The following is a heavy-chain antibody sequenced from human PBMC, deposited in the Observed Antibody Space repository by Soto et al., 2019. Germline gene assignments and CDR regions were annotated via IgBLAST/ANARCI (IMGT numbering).Heavy chain of an antibody. J-gene: IGHJ6*03. V-gene: IGHV3-66*01. CDR3: ARDGLKCSGGRCFGVPMDV. CDR2: IYSGGST. CDR1: GFTVSSKY. D-gene: IGHD2-15*01. Sequence: GGSLRLSCAASGFTVSSKYMSWVRQAPGRGLEWVSLIYSGGSTSYADSVKGRFTISRDNSKNTLYLQMNSLRDEDTAVYYCARDGLKCSGGRCFGVPMDVSGKGTTVTVSS.